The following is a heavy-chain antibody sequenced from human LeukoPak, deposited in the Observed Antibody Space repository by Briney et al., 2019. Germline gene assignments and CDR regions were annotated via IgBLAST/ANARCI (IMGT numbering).Heavy chain of an antibody. J-gene: IGHJ4*02. CDR3: ARDQTGYSGYDFDY. CDR1: GFTFSSYA. CDR2: ISGSGGST. V-gene: IGHV3-23*01. D-gene: IGHD5-12*01. Sequence: GGSLRLSCAASGFTFSSYAMGWVRQAPGKGLEWVSAISGSGGSTYYADSVKGRFTISRDNSKNTLYLQMNSLRAEDTAVYYCARDQTGYSGYDFDYWGQGTLVTVSS.